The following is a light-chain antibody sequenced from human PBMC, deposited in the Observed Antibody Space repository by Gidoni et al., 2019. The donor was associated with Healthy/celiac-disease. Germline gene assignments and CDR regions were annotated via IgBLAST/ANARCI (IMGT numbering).Light chain of an antibody. CDR1: QRVSSSY. J-gene: IGKJ1*01. Sequence: IVLTQSPGTLSLSPGDRATLPCRARQRVSSSYLAWYQQTPGQAPRLLIYGASSRATGIPDRFSGSGSGTDFTLTISRLEPEDFAVYYCQQYGSSPWTFGQGTKVEIK. CDR3: QQYGSSPWT. CDR2: GAS. V-gene: IGKV3-20*01.